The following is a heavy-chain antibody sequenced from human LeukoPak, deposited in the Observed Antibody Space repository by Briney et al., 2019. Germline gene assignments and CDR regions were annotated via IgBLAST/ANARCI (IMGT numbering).Heavy chain of an antibody. CDR2: INPSGGST. Sequence: ASVKVSCKASGYTFTSYYMHWVRQAPGQGLEWMGIINPSGGSTSYAQKFQGRVTMTRDTSTSTVYMELSSLRSEDTAVYYCARAAVVPAAISFGDYWGQGTPVTVSS. CDR3: ARAAVVPAAISFGDY. J-gene: IGHJ4*02. CDR1: GYTFTSYY. D-gene: IGHD2-2*02. V-gene: IGHV1-46*01.